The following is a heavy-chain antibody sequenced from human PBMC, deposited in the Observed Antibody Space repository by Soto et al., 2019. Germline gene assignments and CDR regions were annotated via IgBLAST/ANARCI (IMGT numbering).Heavy chain of an antibody. CDR1: GGSISSSSYY. Sequence: GSLSLTCTVSGGSISSSSYYWGWIRQPPGKGLEWIGSIYYSGSTYYNPSLKSRVTISVDTSKNQFSLKLSSVTAADTAVYYCARMGSLLWFGELLMEDAFDIWGQGTMVTVSS. J-gene: IGHJ3*02. CDR2: IYYSGST. D-gene: IGHD3-10*01. V-gene: IGHV4-39*01. CDR3: ARMGSLLWFGELLMEDAFDI.